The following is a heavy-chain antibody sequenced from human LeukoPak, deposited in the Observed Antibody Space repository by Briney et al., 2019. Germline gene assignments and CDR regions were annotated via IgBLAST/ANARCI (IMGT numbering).Heavy chain of an antibody. CDR3: ARGYYDSSGYPNPLDY. D-gene: IGHD3-22*01. CDR1: GGSISSGDYY. V-gene: IGHV4-30-4*01. Sequence: KPSQTLSLTCTVSGGSISSGDYYWSWICQPPGKGLEWIGYIYYSGSTYYNPSLKSRVTISVDTSKNQFSLKLSSVTAADTAVYYCARGYYDSSGYPNPLDYWGQGTLVTVSS. J-gene: IGHJ4*02. CDR2: IYYSGST.